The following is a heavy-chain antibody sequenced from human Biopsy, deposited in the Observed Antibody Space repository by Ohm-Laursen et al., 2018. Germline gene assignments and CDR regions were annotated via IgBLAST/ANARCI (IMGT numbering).Heavy chain of an antibody. V-gene: IGHV4-59*01. D-gene: IGHD2-21*02. CDR1: GGSISSYY. CDR3: ARDDAVTVIRGLYY. J-gene: IGHJ4*02. Sequence: SETLSLTCIVSGGSISSYYWNWIRRPPGKGLEWIGYIYYSGTTDYSPSLKSRVTISIDKSKNQFFLKLSSVTAEDTAVYYCARDDAVTVIRGLYYWGQGALVTVSS. CDR2: IYYSGTT.